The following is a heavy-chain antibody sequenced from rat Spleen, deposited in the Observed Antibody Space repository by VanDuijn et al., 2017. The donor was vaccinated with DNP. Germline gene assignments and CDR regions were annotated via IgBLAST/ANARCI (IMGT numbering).Heavy chain of an antibody. CDR2: MSSGGST. D-gene: IGHD1-1*01. Sequence: QVQLKESGPGMVQPSQTLSLTCTVSRFSLTSYTVSWIRQPPGEGLEWIAAMSSGGSTYYNSALKPRLSISRDTSKSQVFLKMNSLQTEDTAIYFCTRVYYSAEDWFAYWGQGTLVTVSS. J-gene: IGHJ3*01. V-gene: IGHV2-6*01. CDR1: RFSLTSYT. CDR3: TRVYYSAEDWFAY.